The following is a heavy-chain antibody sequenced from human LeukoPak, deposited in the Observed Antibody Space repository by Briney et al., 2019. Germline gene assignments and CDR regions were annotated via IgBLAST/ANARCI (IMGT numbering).Heavy chain of an antibody. CDR1: GYTFTGYY. CDR2: INPSGGST. Sequence: ASVKVSCKASGYTFTGYYMHWVRQAPGQGLEWMGIINPSGGSTSYAQKFQGRVTITTDESTSTAYMELSSLRSEDTAVYYCARDLDDDAFDIWGQGTMVTVSS. J-gene: IGHJ3*02. CDR3: ARDLDDDAFDI. V-gene: IGHV1-46*01. D-gene: IGHD3/OR15-3a*01.